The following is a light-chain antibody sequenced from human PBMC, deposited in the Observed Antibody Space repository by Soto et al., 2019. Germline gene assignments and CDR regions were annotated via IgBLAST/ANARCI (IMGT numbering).Light chain of an antibody. Sequence: DIQMTQSPSTVSASVGDRVTITCRASQSISSWLAWYQQKPGKAPKLLIYDASSLESGVPSRFSGSGSGTEFTLTISSLQPDDFATYYCQQYNSYRYTFGQGTRLEI. J-gene: IGKJ5*01. CDR3: QQYNSYRYT. CDR2: DAS. CDR1: QSISSW. V-gene: IGKV1-5*01.